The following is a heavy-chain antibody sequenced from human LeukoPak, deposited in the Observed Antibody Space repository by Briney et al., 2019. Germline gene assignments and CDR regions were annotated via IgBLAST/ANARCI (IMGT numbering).Heavy chain of an antibody. CDR2: TYYRSEWYN. V-gene: IGHV6-1*01. CDR3: ARLTVTEFDY. Sequence: SQTLSLTCAISGDSVSSNSASWNWIRQSPSRGLEWLGRTYYRSEWYNDYAVSVKSRIAVNPDTSKNQFSLQLNSVTPEDTAVYYCARLTVTEFDYWGQGTLVTVPS. CDR1: GDSVSSNSAS. J-gene: IGHJ4*02. D-gene: IGHD4-17*01.